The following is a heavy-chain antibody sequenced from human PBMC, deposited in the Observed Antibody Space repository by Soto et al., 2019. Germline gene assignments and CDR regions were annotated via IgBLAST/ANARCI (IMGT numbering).Heavy chain of an antibody. V-gene: IGHV1-3*01. CDR2: INAGNGNT. D-gene: IGHD2-15*01. Sequence: GASVKVSCKASGYTFPSYAIHWVRQAPGQRLEWMGWINAGNGNTKYSQKFQGRVTITRDTSASTAYMELSSLRSEDTAVYYCARDHMGYCSGGSCLIPDAFDIWGQGTMVTVSS. J-gene: IGHJ3*02. CDR3: ARDHMGYCSGGSCLIPDAFDI. CDR1: GYTFPSYA.